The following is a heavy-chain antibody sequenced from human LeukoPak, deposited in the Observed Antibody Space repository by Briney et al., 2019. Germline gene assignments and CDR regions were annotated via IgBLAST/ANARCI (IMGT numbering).Heavy chain of an antibody. CDR3: ARGGDKNYYYYGMDV. CDR1: GFTFSSYW. V-gene: IGHV3-74*01. D-gene: IGHD2/OR15-2a*01. Sequence: PGGSLRLSCAASGFTFSSYWMHWVRQAPGKGLVWVSRINSDGTSTSYADSVKGRFAISRDNAKNTLYLQMNSLRAEDTAVYFCARGGDKNYYYYGMDVWGQGTTVTVSS. CDR2: INSDGTST. J-gene: IGHJ6*02.